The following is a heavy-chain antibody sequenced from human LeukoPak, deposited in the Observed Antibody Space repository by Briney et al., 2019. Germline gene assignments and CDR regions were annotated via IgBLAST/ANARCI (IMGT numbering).Heavy chain of an antibody. J-gene: IGHJ3*02. Sequence: SGESLKISCKGSGYSFSTYWIGWVRQMPGKGLEWMGIIYPGDSDTRYSPSFQGQVTISADKSISTAYLQWSSLKASDTAMYYCARPRGFIYTSGRVDAFDIWGQGTMVTVSS. CDR2: IYPGDSDT. V-gene: IGHV5-51*01. CDR1: GYSFSTYW. D-gene: IGHD6-19*01. CDR3: ARPRGFIYTSGRVDAFDI.